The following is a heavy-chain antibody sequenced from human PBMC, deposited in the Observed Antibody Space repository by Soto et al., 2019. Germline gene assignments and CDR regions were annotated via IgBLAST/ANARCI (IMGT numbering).Heavy chain of an antibody. CDR1: GGSISSYY. V-gene: IGHV4-59*01. Sequence: PSETLSLTCTVAGGSISSYYGSWIRQPPGKGLEWIGYIYYSGSTNYNPSLKSRVTISVDTSKNQFSLKLSSVTAADTAVYYCAGIMVRGVINAFDIWGQGTMVTVSS. J-gene: IGHJ3*02. CDR2: IYYSGST. CDR3: AGIMVRGVINAFDI. D-gene: IGHD3-10*01.